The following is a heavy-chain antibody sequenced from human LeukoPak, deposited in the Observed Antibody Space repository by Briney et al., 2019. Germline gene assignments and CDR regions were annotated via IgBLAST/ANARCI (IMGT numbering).Heavy chain of an antibody. CDR1: GXTFSSYS. V-gene: IGHV3-21*01. J-gene: IGHJ4*02. CDR3: AREGVVVVAANVFYYFDY. CDR2: ISSSSSYI. D-gene: IGHD2-15*01. Sequence: GGSLRLSCAASGXTFSSYSMNWVRQAPGKGLEWVSSISSSSSYIYYADSVKGRFTISRDNAKNSLYLQMNSLRAEDTAVYYCAREGVVVVAANVFYYFDYWGQGALVTVSS.